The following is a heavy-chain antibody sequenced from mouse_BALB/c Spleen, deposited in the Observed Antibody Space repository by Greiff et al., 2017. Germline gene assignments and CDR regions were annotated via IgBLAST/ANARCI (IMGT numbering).Heavy chain of an antibody. Sequence: EVHLVESGGGLVKPGGSLKLSCAASGFAFSSYDMSWVRQTPEKRLEWVAYISSGGGSTYYPDTVKGRFTISRDNAKNTLYLQMSSLKSEDTAMYYCARGGIYYDYDGAWFAYWGQGTLVTVSA. CDR3: ARGGIYYDYDGAWFAY. V-gene: IGHV5-12-1*01. CDR2: ISSGGGST. J-gene: IGHJ3*01. CDR1: GFAFSSYD. D-gene: IGHD2-4*01.